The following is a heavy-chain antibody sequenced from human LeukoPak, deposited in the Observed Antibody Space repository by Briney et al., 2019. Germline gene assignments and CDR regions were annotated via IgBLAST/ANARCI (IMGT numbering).Heavy chain of an antibody. D-gene: IGHD6-19*01. V-gene: IGHV3-20*04. CDR2: INWNGGST. J-gene: IGHJ4*02. Sequence: GGSLRLSCAASGFTFDDYGMSWVRQAPGKGLEWVSGINWNGGSTGFADSVKGRFTISRDNAKNSLYLQMKSLRAEDTALYYCARDISSGRYFDYWGQGTLVTVSS. CDR1: GFTFDDYG. CDR3: ARDISSGRYFDY.